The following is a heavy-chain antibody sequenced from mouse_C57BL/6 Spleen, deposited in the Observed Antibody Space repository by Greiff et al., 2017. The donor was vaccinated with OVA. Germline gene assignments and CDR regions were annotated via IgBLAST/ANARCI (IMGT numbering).Heavy chain of an antibody. J-gene: IGHJ4*01. CDR1: GYTFTSYW. Sequence: QVQLQQPGAELVKPGASVKLSCKASGYTFTSYWMQWVKQRPGQGLEWIGEIDPSDSYTNYNQKFKGKATLTVDTSSSTAYMQLSSLTSEDSAVYYCARRSLIYYGNWGAMDYWGQGTSVTVSS. V-gene: IGHV1-50*01. CDR2: IDPSDSYT. D-gene: IGHD2-1*01. CDR3: ARRSLIYYGNWGAMDY.